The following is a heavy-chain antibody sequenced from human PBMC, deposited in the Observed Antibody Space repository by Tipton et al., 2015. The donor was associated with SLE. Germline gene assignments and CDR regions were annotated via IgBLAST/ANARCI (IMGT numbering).Heavy chain of an antibody. J-gene: IGHJ4*02. CDR2: ILYNGVT. CDR3: ARDPGYSSSWNYFDY. Sequence: TLSLTCTVSGASVGHSSYYWGWIRQPPGKGLEWIGSILYNGVTSYNPSLKSRVSISADTSRNQFSLKLSSVTAADTAVYYCARDPGYSSSWNYFDYWGQGTRVTVSS. CDR1: GASVGHSSYY. V-gene: IGHV4-39*07. D-gene: IGHD6-13*01.